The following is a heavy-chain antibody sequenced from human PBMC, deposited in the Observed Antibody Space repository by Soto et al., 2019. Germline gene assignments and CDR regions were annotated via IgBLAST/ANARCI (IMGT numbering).Heavy chain of an antibody. CDR1: GGFIISSSYF. V-gene: IGHV4-39*02. J-gene: IGHJ5*02. Sequence: ETLSLTCTISGGFIISSSYFWAWIRQSPGKGLEWIGSIDYTGTTYNNPSLKSRVTMSVDTSKNHFSLKVDSVTAADTALYYCCRRAPEGFDPWGQGTLVTVSS. CDR3: CRRAPEGFDP. CDR2: IDYTGTT.